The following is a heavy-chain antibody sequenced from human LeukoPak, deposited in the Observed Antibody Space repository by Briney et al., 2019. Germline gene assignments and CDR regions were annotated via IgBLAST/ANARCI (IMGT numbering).Heavy chain of an antibody. J-gene: IGHJ6*03. CDR3: AKDAGGGYVSYYYYYMDV. V-gene: IGHV1-46*01. CDR2: INPSGGST. Sequence: ASVKVSCKASGYTFTSYYMHWVRQAPGQGLEWMGIINPSGGSTSYAQKFQGRVTMTRDMSTSTVYMELSSLRSEDTAVYYCAKDAGGGYVSYYYYYMDVWGKGTTVTVSS. D-gene: IGHD5-12*01. CDR1: GYTFTSYY.